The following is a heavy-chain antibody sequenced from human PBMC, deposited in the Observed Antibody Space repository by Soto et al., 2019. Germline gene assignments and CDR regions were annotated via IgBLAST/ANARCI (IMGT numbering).Heavy chain of an antibody. D-gene: IGHD2-2*01. CDR2: IDPSDSYT. CDR3: ARGVGYCSSTSCEPLDY. CDR1: GYSSTSYW. J-gene: IGHJ4*02. Sequence: PGESLKISCKGSGYSSTSYWISWVRQMPGQGLECMVRIDPSDSYTNYSPSFQGHVTIAADKSISTAYPQWISLKASDTAMYYCARGVGYCSSTSCEPLDYWGQGTLVAVSS. V-gene: IGHV5-10-1*01.